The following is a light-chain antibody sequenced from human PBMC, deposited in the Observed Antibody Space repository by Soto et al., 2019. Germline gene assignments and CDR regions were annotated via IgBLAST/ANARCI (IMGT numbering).Light chain of an antibody. Sequence: DIVMTQSPDSLAVSLGERATINCKSSQSVLYSSNNKNYLAWYQQRPGQPPKLLINWASTRQSGVPDRFSGSGSGTDFTLTISSLQAEDVAVYYCQQYYSTSPTFGGGTKVEIK. V-gene: IGKV4-1*01. CDR1: QSVLYSSNNKNY. CDR3: QQYYSTSPT. J-gene: IGKJ4*01. CDR2: WAS.